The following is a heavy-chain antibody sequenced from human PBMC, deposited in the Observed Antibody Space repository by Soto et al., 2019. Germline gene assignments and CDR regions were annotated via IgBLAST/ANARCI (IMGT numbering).Heavy chain of an antibody. CDR3: ARDVSPNCSSGSCYFDY. Sequence: PGGPLRPPCAASGFAFTGYSINWVRKAPGKGLEWVSSISSSSSYICYAGSVKGLFTISRDNAKKSLYRQMNSLRAEDTAVYYCARDVSPNCSSGSCYFDYWGQGTLVTVSS. V-gene: IGHV3-21*01. CDR2: ISSSSSYI. D-gene: IGHD2-15*01. CDR1: GFAFTGYS. J-gene: IGHJ4*02.